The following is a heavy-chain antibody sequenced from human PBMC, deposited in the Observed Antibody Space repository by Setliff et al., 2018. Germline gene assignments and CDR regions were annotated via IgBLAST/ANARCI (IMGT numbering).Heavy chain of an antibody. D-gene: IGHD1-1*01. CDR1: GESFDTYY. V-gene: IGHV4-34*01. J-gene: IGHJ3*02. Sequence: PSETLSLPCNVYGESFDTYYWRWIRQPPGKGLEWFGEINHGGSGDYNPSFKGRVTISVDTSKKQFSLTLTSVTAADTALYYCRQAVVGRDVFDIWGQGTVVTVSS. CDR2: INHGGSG. CDR3: RQAVVGRDVFDI.